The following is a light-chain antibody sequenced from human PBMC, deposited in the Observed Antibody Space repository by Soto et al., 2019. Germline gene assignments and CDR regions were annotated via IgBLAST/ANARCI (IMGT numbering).Light chain of an antibody. CDR1: QIVSSSY. CDR2: GAS. CDR3: QQYGSSLTWT. Sequence: IVLTQSPGTLSLSPGESATLSCRASQIVSSSYLAGYQQKPGQAPRLLIYGASSRATGIPDRFSGSGSGADFTLTISRLEPEDFAVYYCQQYGSSLTWTFGQGTKVDIK. V-gene: IGKV3-20*01. J-gene: IGKJ1*01.